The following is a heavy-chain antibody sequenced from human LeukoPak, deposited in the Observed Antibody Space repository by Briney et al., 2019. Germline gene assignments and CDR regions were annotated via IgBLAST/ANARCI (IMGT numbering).Heavy chain of an antibody. CDR2: IKQDGSEK. CDR3: ARVGFWSGYRLGFDY. V-gene: IGHV3-7*03. D-gene: IGHD3-3*01. Sequence: GGSLRLSCAASGFTFSSYWMSWVRQAPGKGLEWVANIKQDGSEKYYVDSVKGRFTISRDNAKNSLYLQMNSLKTEDTAVYYCARVGFWSGYRLGFDYWGQGTLVTVSS. J-gene: IGHJ4*02. CDR1: GFTFSSYW.